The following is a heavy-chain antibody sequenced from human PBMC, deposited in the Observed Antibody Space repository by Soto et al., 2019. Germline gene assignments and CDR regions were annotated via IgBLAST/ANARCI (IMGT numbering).Heavy chain of an antibody. CDR3: ARGPNTAVAGRFDY. V-gene: IGHV3-30-3*01. D-gene: IGHD6-19*01. CDR1: GFTFSSYA. CDR2: ISYDGSNK. Sequence: GGSLRLSCAASGFTFSSYAMHWVRQAPGKGLEWVAVISYDGSNKYYADSVKGRFTISRDNSKNTLYLQMNSLRAEDTAVYYCARGPNTAVAGRFDYWGQGTLVTVSS. J-gene: IGHJ4*02.